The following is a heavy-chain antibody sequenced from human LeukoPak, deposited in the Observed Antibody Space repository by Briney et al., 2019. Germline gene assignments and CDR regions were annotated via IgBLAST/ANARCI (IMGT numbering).Heavy chain of an antibody. V-gene: IGHV4-34*01. CDR1: GGSFSGYY. CDR2: INHSGST. D-gene: IGHD2-15*01. CDR3: ARGGGIM. Sequence: PSETLSLTCAVYGGSFSGYYWSWIRQPPGKGLEWIGEINHSGSTNYNPSLKSRVTISVDTSKNQFSLRLSSVTAADTAVYYCARGGGIMWGQGTLVTVSS. J-gene: IGHJ4*02.